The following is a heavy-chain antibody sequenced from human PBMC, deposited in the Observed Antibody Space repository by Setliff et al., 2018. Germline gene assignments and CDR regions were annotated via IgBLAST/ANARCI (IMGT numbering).Heavy chain of an antibody. CDR3: ARSYHLVLTNWFDA. D-gene: IGHD1-26*01. V-gene: IGHV4-61*09. Sequence: PSETLSLTCTVSGDSISSRRSYWGWFRQPAGKGLEWIGQIYTSWSTNYNPSLKSRVTISLDTSKNQFSLKLTSVTAADTAVYYCARSYHLVLTNWFDAWGHGTLVTVSS. CDR2: IYTSWST. J-gene: IGHJ5*01. CDR1: GDSISSRRSY.